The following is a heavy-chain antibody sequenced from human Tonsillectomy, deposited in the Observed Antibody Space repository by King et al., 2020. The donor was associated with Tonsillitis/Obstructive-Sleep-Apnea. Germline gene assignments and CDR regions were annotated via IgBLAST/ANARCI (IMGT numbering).Heavy chain of an antibody. CDR2: IFSNDEK. V-gene: IGHV2-26*01. CDR3: ARAPSTSYFYYYYMDV. D-gene: IGHD2-2*01. CDR1: GFSLSNARMV. J-gene: IGHJ6*03. Sequence: VTLKESGPVLVKPTETLTLTCTVSGFSLSNARMVVSWIRQPPGKALEWLAHIFSNDEKSYSTSLNSRLTISKDTSRSQVVLTMTNMDPVDTATYYCARAPSTSYFYYYYMDVWGKGTTVTVSS.